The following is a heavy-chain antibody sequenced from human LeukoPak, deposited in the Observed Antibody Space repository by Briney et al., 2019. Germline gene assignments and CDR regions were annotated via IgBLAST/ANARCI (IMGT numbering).Heavy chain of an antibody. CDR1: GFTFSSYG. Sequence: GGSLRLSCAASGFTFSSYGMHWVRQAPGKGLEWVAFIRYDGSNKYYADSVKGRFTISRDNSKNTLYLQMNSLRAEDTAVYYCAKALVIYYYDSSGYLDYWGQGTLVTVSS. CDR2: IRYDGSNK. J-gene: IGHJ4*02. CDR3: AKALVIYYYDSSGYLDY. V-gene: IGHV3-30*02. D-gene: IGHD3-22*01.